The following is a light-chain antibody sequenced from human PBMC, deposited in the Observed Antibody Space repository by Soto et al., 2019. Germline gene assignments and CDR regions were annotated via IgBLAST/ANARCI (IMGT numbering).Light chain of an antibody. Sequence: QTVVTLEPSLTVSPGGTVTLTCASSTGAVTSGYYPNWFQQKPGQPPRALIYSTTYKHSWTPARFSGSLLGGKAALTLSGVQPEDEADYYCLLFYGDAVVFGGGTKLTVL. V-gene: IGLV7-43*01. J-gene: IGLJ2*01. CDR3: LLFYGDAVV. CDR2: STT. CDR1: TGAVTSGYY.